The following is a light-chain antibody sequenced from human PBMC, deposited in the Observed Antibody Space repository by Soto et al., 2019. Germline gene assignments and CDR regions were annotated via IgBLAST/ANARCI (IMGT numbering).Light chain of an antibody. J-gene: IGKJ4*01. Sequence: QPPATLSVSPGERATLFCRASQSVSRNLAWYQQKPGQAPRLLIYGASSRATGIPDRFSGSGSGTDCTLTISRLEKDDGTLYYCQQYGNSPLTFGGGTKVDI. CDR2: GAS. CDR1: QSVSRN. CDR3: QQYGNSPLT. V-gene: IGKV3-20*01.